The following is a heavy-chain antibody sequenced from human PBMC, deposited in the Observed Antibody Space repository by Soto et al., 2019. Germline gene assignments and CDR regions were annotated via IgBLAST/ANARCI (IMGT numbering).Heavy chain of an antibody. CDR2: IYYSGST. J-gene: IGHJ3*02. D-gene: IGHD5-12*01. CDR3: AFSGSRDGYNLGGGRAFDI. CDR1: GGSISSGDYY. V-gene: IGHV4-30-4*01. Sequence: SETLSLTCTVSGGSISSGDYYWSWIRQPPGKGLEWIGYIYYSGSTYYNPSLKSRVTISVDTSKNQFSLKLSSVTAADTAVYYCAFSGSRDGYNLGGGRAFDIWGQGTMVTVSS.